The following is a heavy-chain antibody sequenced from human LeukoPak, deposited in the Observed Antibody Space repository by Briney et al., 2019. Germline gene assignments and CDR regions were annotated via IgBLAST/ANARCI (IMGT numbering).Heavy chain of an antibody. CDR2: ISSDGTNT. CDR1: GFTFSDYA. J-gene: IGHJ4*02. CDR3: CLTILAVVYYFDY. V-gene: IGHV3-30*04. Sequence: GRSLRLSCSASGFTFSDYAMHWVRQAPGKGLEWVAVISSDGTNTYYAESVRGRFTISRDNSANTLYLYMNSLRGADTSAYYCCLTILAVVYYFDYWGQGTPVTVSS. D-gene: IGHD2-21*01.